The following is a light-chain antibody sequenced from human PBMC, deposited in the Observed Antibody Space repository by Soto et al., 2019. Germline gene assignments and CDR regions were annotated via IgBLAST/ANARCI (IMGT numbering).Light chain of an antibody. CDR1: QSIKSY. J-gene: IGKJ1*01. CDR2: AAS. Sequence: DIQMTQSPSSLSASVGDRVTITFRASQSIKSYVNWYQQKPGKGPKLLVYAASTLQSGIPSRFSGSGSGTDYSLTISGLQPEDFATYYCQQTYSSHPWTFGQGTKVDI. CDR3: QQTYSSHPWT. V-gene: IGKV1-39*01.